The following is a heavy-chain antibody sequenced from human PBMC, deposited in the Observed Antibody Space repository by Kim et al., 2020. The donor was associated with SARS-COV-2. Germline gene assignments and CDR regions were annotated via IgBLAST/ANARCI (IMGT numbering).Heavy chain of an antibody. D-gene: IGHD3-10*01. CDR2: IIPIFGTA. V-gene: IGHV1-69*13. J-gene: IGHJ4*02. Sequence: SVKVSCKASGGTFSSYAISWVRQAPGQGLEWMGGIIPIFGTANYAQKFQGRVTITADESTSTAYMELSSLRSEDTAVYYCAREMEGYGSGSYTFDYWGQGTLVTVSS. CDR1: GGTFSSYA. CDR3: AREMEGYGSGSYTFDY.